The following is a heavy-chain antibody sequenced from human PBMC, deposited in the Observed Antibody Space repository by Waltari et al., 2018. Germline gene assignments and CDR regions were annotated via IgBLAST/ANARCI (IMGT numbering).Heavy chain of an antibody. CDR2: IKTDGSSK. CDR1: EFTFRDHW. J-gene: IGHJ4*02. Sequence: EVQLLESGGGLVKPGGSLRLSCAAAEFTFRDHWMRWGRQAPGKGLVWISLIKTDGSSKIYADSVKGRFTISRDNANNTLYLQMNSLREEDTAIYYCASNGSGSYYNLWGQGTLVTVSS. D-gene: IGHD3-10*01. CDR3: ASNGSGSYYNL. V-gene: IGHV3-74*01.